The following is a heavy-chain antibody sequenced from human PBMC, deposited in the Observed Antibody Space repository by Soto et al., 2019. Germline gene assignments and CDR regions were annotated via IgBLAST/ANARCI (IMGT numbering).Heavy chain of an antibody. Sequence: EVQLLESGGGLVQPGGSLRLSCAASGFTFSSYGMSWVRQAPGKGLECVSVISDGGGSTFYADSVKGRFTISIDNSKNTLYLQMNGLRADDTAVYDCAKDRGSSWYHWFDPWGQGTLVTVSS. D-gene: IGHD6-13*01. J-gene: IGHJ5*02. CDR2: ISDGGGST. CDR3: AKDRGSSWYHWFDP. V-gene: IGHV3-23*01. CDR1: GFTFSSYG.